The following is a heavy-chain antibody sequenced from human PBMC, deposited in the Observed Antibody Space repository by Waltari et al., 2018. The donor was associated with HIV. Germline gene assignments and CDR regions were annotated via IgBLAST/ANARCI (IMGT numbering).Heavy chain of an antibody. D-gene: IGHD3-10*01. CDR2: IYPDYSDT. CDR1: GYSFTTNW. Sequence: DVQLVQSGAEIKKPGESLKISCKGSGYSFTTNWIGWVRQMPGKGLDWMAIIYPDYSDTRYNPSFRGQVTISVDRSISTAHLSWRRLKTSDTGIYYCVTSAYGANSWIDYWGQGTPVTVSS. J-gene: IGHJ4*02. CDR3: VTSAYGANSWIDY. V-gene: IGHV5-51*01.